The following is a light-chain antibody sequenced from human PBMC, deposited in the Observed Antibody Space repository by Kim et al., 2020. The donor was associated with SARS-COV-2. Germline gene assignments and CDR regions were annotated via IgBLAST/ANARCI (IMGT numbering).Light chain of an antibody. V-gene: IGLV3-19*01. J-gene: IGLJ2*01. Sequence: SSELTQDPAVSVALGQTVSITCQGDSLRSYYATWYQQKPGQAPILVIYGKNNRPSGIPDRFSGSSSGNTASLTITGTQAGDEADYYCNSRDSNDNVVFGGGTKLPVL. CDR2: GKN. CDR1: SLRSYY. CDR3: NSRDSNDNVV.